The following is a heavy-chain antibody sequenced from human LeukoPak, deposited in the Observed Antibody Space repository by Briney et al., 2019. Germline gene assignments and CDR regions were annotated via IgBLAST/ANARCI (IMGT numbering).Heavy chain of an antibody. CDR2: INPNSGGT. CDR1: GYTFTGYY. D-gene: IGHD5-12*01. V-gene: IGHV1-2*02. Sequence: GASVKVSCKASGYTFTGYYMHWVRQAPGQGLGWMGWINPNSGGTNYAQKFQGRVTMTRDTSISTAYMELSRLRSDDTAVYYCARPRASGYDRFDYWGQGTLVTVSS. J-gene: IGHJ4*02. CDR3: ARPRASGYDRFDY.